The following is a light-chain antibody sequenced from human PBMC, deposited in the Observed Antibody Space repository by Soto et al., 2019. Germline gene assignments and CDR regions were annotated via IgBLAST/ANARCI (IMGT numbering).Light chain of an antibody. Sequence: DIVMTQSPLSLPVTPGEPASISCRSSQSLLHSNGYNYLDWYLQKPGQSPQLLIYLGSNRASGVPDGFSGSGSGTDFTLKISSVEVEDVGVYYCMQALQTPRTFGQGTKVEIK. CDR1: QSLLHSNGYNY. CDR3: MQALQTPRT. CDR2: LGS. J-gene: IGKJ1*01. V-gene: IGKV2-28*01.